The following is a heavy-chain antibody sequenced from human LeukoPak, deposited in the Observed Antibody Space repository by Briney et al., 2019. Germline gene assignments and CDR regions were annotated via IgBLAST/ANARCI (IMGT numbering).Heavy chain of an antibody. CDR2: ISGSGGSI. V-gene: IGHV3-23*01. CDR1: GFTFSSYA. CDR3: AQQASDRGLWSHYDFDY. Sequence: GSLRLSCAASGFTFSSYAMSWVRQAPGEGLEWVSAISGSGGSIYYADSVKGRFTISRDNSKNTLYLQMNSLRAEDTAVYYCAQQASDRGLWSHYDFDYWGQGTLVTVSS. J-gene: IGHJ4*02. D-gene: IGHD5-18*01.